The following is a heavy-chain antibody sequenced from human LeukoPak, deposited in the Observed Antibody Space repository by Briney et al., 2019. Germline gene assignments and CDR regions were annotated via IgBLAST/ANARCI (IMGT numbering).Heavy chain of an antibody. Sequence: PSETLSLTCTVSGGSIRSCYWSWIRQPPGKGLEWIGYMYYSGSTNYNPSLKSRITISVDRSKNQFSLKLTSMTAADAAVYYCASSVGSTDYWGQGTLVTVSS. CDR2: MYYSGST. D-gene: IGHD1-26*01. CDR3: ASSVGSTDY. V-gene: IGHV4-59*12. CDR1: GGSIRSCY. J-gene: IGHJ4*02.